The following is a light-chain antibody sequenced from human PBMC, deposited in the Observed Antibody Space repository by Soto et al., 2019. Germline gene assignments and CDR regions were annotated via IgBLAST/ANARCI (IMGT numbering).Light chain of an antibody. CDR2: GAS. CDR1: QSVSSN. Sequence: EVVLTQSPGTLSLSPRERATLSCRASQSVSSNLAWYQQKPGQPPRLLIYGASTRATGIPARFSGSGSGTEFTLTIDSLQSEDFAVYYCQQYDYWPPYTFGQGTKLEIK. J-gene: IGKJ2*01. CDR3: QQYDYWPPYT. V-gene: IGKV3-15*01.